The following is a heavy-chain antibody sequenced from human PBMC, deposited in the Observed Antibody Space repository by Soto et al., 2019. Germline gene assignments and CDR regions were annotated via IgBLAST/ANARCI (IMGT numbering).Heavy chain of an antibody. CDR1: GGSISSGVYS. V-gene: IGHV4-30-2*01. Sequence: SGTLSLTCAVSGGSISSGVYSWSWIRQPPGKGLEWIGYMYHSGSTYYNPSLKSRVTISIDRSKNQFSLKLRSVTATHTAVYYCARVLWGCCGDDCYPLVVWGQGISVTASS. CDR3: ARVLWGCCGDDCYPLVV. CDR2: MYHSGST. J-gene: IGHJ6*02. D-gene: IGHD2-21*02.